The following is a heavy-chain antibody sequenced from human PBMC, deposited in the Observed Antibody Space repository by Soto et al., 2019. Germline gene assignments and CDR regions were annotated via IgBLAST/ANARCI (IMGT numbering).Heavy chain of an antibody. Sequence: QVQLQESGPGLVRPSGTLSLTCAVSGDSINSNYCWTWVRQPPGKGLEWIAAIYYSGGTSYNPSLKSRVTISMDKSKNQFSLNLTSVTAADTAMYYCASGTGWGLGYWGQGTLVTVSS. D-gene: IGHD6-19*01. J-gene: IGHJ4*02. CDR1: GDSINSNYC. CDR3: ASGTGWGLGY. CDR2: IYYSGGT. V-gene: IGHV4-4*02.